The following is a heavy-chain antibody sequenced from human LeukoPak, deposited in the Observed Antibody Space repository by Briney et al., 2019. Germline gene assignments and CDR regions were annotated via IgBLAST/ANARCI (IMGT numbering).Heavy chain of an antibody. CDR3: ALSICIGFPEYFQH. V-gene: IGHV3-21*01. Sequence: GGSLRLSCAASGFTFSSYSMNWVRQAPGKGLEWVSSISSSSYIYYADSVKGRFTISRDNAKNSLYLQMNSLRAEDTAVYYCALSICIGFPEYFQHWGQGTLVTVSS. J-gene: IGHJ1*01. CDR1: GFTFSSYS. CDR2: ISSSSYI. D-gene: IGHD1-26*01.